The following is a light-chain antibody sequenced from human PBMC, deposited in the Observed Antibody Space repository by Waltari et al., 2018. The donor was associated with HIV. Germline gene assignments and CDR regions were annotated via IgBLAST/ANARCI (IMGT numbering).Light chain of an antibody. V-gene: IGLV4-60*01. CDR3: YTGDNSTWV. Sequence: QPVLTQSSSASALLGFSVKPTCTLTSGHSITIMAWHRQKPWKAPRDLMMLVGGGSDNNGGGVPYRFSCSSSGADRYLTISNLQVEDEADDYCYTGDNSTWVFGGGTKLTVL. CDR1: SGHSITI. J-gene: IGLJ3*02. CDR2: LVGGGSD.